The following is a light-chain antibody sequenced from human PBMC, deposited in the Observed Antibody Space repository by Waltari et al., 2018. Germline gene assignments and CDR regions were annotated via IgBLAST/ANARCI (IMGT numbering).Light chain of an antibody. V-gene: IGKV3-20*01. J-gene: IGKJ4*01. CDR2: GAS. Sequence: CRSSLSVSCNSLVWDQQRPGQTPRRLIYGASSRATGIPERFSGSGSGTAFTLTISSLEPEDFAMYYCQQYDSAVLTFGGGTKVEIK. CDR3: QQYDSAVLT. CDR1: LSVSCNS.